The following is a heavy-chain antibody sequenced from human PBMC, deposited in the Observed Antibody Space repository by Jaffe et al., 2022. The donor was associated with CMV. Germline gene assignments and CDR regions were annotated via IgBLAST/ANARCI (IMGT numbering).Heavy chain of an antibody. V-gene: IGHV5-51*01. J-gene: IGHJ5*02. CDR2: IYPADSRT. Sequence: EVQLVQSGAEVKKSGEPLKISCNSSGGYSFTTYWIGWVRQMPGKGLEWVGIIYPADSRTRYSPSFQGQVTITADTSVSSAYLQWSSLKASDTAIYYCVRPGRYVAYDSALAWGQGTLVTVSS. CDR1: GGYSFTTYW. CDR3: VRPGRYVAYDSALA. D-gene: IGHD5-12*01.